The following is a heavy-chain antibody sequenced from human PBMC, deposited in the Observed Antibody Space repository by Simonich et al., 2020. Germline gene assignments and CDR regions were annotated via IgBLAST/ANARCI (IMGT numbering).Heavy chain of an antibody. Sequence: EVQLVESGGGLVQPGGSLRLSCAASGFTFSSYEMNWVRQAPVKGLGGVSYISSSGSTIYYADSVKGRFTISRDNAKNSLYLQMNSLRAEDTAVYYCASDGAYDTVVTGAYWGQGTLVTVSS. J-gene: IGHJ4*02. V-gene: IGHV3-48*03. CDR3: ASDGAYDTVVTGAY. CDR1: GFTFSSYE. D-gene: IGHD3-9*01. CDR2: ISSSGSTI.